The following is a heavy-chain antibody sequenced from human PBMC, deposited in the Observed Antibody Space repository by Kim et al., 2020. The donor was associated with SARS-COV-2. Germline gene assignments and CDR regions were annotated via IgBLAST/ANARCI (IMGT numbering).Heavy chain of an antibody. CDR3: TTDLLGFDYYDSSGYSLFDY. D-gene: IGHD3-22*01. Sequence: GGSLRLSCAASGFTFSNAWMSWVRQAPGKGLEWVGRIKSKTDGGTTDYAAPVKGRFTISRDDSKNTLYLQMNSLKTEDTAVYYCTTDLLGFDYYDSSGYSLFDYWGQGTLVTVSS. J-gene: IGHJ4*02. CDR1: GFTFSNAW. V-gene: IGHV3-15*01. CDR2: IKSKTDGGTT.